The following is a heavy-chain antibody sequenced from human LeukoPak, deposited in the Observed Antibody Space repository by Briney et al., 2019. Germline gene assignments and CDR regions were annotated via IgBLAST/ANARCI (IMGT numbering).Heavy chain of an antibody. Sequence: ASVKVSCKASGYTFTSYYMHWVRQAPGQGLEWMGWINPNSGGTNYAQKFQGRVTMTRDTSISTAYMELSRLRSDDTAVYYCARDVRWFGELVDYWGQGTLVTVSS. J-gene: IGHJ4*02. V-gene: IGHV1-2*02. CDR2: INPNSGGT. D-gene: IGHD3-10*01. CDR3: ARDVRWFGELVDY. CDR1: GYTFTSYY.